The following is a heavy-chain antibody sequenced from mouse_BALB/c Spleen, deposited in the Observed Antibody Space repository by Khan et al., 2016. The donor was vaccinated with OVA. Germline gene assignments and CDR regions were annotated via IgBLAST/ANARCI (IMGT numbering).Heavy chain of an antibody. CDR1: GYTFTSYW. CDR2: IDPSDSET. J-gene: IGHJ1*01. Sequence: QVHVKQSGAELVRPGASVKLSCKASGYTFTSYWMNWVKQRPGQGLEWIGMIDPSDSETHYNQMFKDKATLTVDKSSSTAYMQLSSLTSEDSAVYYCARGDGNSLYWYFDVWGAGTTVTVSS. D-gene: IGHD2-1*01. V-gene: IGHV1-61*01. CDR3: ARGDGNSLYWYFDV.